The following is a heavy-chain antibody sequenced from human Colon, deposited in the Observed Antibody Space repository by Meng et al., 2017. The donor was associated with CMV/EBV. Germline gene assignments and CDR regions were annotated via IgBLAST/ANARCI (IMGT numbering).Heavy chain of an antibody. CDR1: VASLTSSS. Sequence: HVRLRVSGPVVFRPSEAASLTCPVSVASLTSSSCAWIRQSAGKGLGWIGGVYPSGATTYNPSVVSRVTMSIDTSKNQFSLNLKSVTAADTAVYFCAREMTAGVAAADRVGDAYEWGPGTLVTVSS. CDR3: AREMTAGVAAADRVGDAYE. J-gene: IGHJ1*01. CDR2: VYPSGAT. D-gene: IGHD6-13*01. V-gene: IGHV4-4*07.